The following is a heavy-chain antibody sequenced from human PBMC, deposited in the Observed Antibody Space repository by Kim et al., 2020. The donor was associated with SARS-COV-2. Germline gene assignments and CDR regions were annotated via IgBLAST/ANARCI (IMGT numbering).Heavy chain of an antibody. J-gene: IGHJ4*02. CDR2: IYPGDSDS. V-gene: IGHV5-51*01. CDR3: ARVLGASGGYYNPLDY. CDR1: GYTFTNYW. Sequence: GESLKISCKGSGYTFTNYWIGWVRQMPGKGLEWMGIIYPGDSDSRYSPSFQGQVTISVDKSISTAYLQWSSLKASDTAMYFCARVLGASGGYYNPLDYWGQGTLVTVSS. D-gene: IGHD3-10*01.